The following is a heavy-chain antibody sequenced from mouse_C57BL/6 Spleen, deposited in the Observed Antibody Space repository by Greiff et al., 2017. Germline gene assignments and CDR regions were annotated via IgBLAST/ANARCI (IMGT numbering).Heavy chain of an antibody. CDR3: ARRHYYGSTDGFAY. CDR1: GYAFTNYL. D-gene: IGHD1-1*01. Sequence: VKLMESGAELVRPGTSVKVSCKASGYAFTNYLIEWVKQRPGQGLEWIGVINPGSGGTNYNEKFKGKATLTADKSSSTAYMQLSSLTSEDSAVYFCARRHYYGSTDGFAYWGQGTLVTVSA. CDR2: INPGSGGT. J-gene: IGHJ3*01. V-gene: IGHV1-54*01.